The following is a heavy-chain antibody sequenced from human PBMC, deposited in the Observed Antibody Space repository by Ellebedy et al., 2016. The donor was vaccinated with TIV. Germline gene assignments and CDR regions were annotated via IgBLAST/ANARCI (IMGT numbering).Heavy chain of an antibody. CDR1: GYSFTSYW. CDR2: IDPSDSYT. D-gene: IGHD3-10*01. V-gene: IGHV5-10-1*01. J-gene: IGHJ4*02. Sequence: GGSLRLSCKGSGYSFTSYWISWVRQMPGKGLEWMGRIDPSDSYTNYSPSFQGHVTISADKSISTAYLQWSSLKASDTAIYYCARVRGAVIDYWGQGTLVTVSS. CDR3: ARVRGAVIDY.